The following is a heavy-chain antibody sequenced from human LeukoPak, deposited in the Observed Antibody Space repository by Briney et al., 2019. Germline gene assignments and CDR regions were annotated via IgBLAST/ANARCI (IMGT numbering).Heavy chain of an antibody. V-gene: IGHV1-46*01. CDR3: AAGSGSYPRS. J-gene: IGHJ4*02. CDR1: GYTFTSYY. CDR2: INPSGGST. Sequence: ASVKVSCKASGYTFTSYYMHWVRQAPGQGLEWMGIINPSGGSTNYAQKFQERVTITRDMSTSTAYMELSSLRSEDTAVYYCAAGSGSYPRSWGQGTLVTVSS. D-gene: IGHD1-26*01.